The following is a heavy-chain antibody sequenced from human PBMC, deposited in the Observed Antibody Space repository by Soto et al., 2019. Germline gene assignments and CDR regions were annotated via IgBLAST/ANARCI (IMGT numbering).Heavy chain of an antibody. Sequence: EVQVLESGGDLVQPGGSLRLTCTGSGFTFSTSSMSWVRQAPGKGLEWVSSISDNSGTRFYADSVKGRFTTSRDNSKDTVYLQMNNLRVEDTALYYCAKGGDASIADAFDIWGQGTMVTVSS. D-gene: IGHD7-27*01. CDR3: AKGGDASIADAFDI. J-gene: IGHJ3*02. CDR1: GFTFSTSS. CDR2: ISDNSGTR. V-gene: IGHV3-23*01.